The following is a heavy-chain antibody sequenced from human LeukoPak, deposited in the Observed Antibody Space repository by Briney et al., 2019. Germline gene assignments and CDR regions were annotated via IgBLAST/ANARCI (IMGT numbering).Heavy chain of an antibody. D-gene: IGHD3-10*01. CDR2: INSDGSST. CDR1: GFTFSSYW. CDR3: ARAVYYSNYLGY. Sequence: ASVKVSCKASGFTFSSYWMHWVRQAPGKGLVWVSRINSDGSSTNYGDSVKGRFTISRDNAKNTLYLQMNSLRAEDTAMYYCARAVYYSNYLGYWGQGTLVTVSS. J-gene: IGHJ4*01. V-gene: IGHV3-74*01.